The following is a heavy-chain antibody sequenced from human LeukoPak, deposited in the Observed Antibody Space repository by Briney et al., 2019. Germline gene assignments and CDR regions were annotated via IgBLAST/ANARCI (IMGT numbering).Heavy chain of an antibody. D-gene: IGHD3-22*01. V-gene: IGHV3-33*01. CDR2: IWYDGSNK. J-gene: IGHJ4*02. CDR1: GFTFSSYG. Sequence: GGSLRLSCAASGFTFSSYGMHWVRQAPGKGLEWVAVIWYDGSNKYYADSVRGRFTISRDNSKNTLYLQMNSLGAEDTAVYYCARVSYYDSSGYYFLSYVDYWGQGTLVTVSS. CDR3: ARVSYYDSSGYYFLSYVDY.